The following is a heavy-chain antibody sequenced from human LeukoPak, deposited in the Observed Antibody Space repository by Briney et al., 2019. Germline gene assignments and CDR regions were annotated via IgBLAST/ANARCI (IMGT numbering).Heavy chain of an antibody. CDR1: GFTVSSNY. D-gene: IGHD2-15*01. CDR3: ARYCGSSSCLTGAYYGMDV. Sequence: GGSLRLSCAASGFTVSSNYMSWVRQAPGKGLEWVSVIYSGGSTYYADSVKGRFTISRDNSKNTLYLQMNSLRAEDTAVYYCARYCGSSSCLTGAYYGMDVWGQGTTVTVSS. V-gene: IGHV3-53*01. CDR2: IYSGGST. J-gene: IGHJ6*02.